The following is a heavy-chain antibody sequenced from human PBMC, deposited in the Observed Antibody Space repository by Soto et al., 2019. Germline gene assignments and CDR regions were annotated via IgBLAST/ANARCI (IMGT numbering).Heavy chain of an antibody. CDR3: SRGILV. Sequence: QVQLQASGPGLVKPSQTLSLTCTVSGGSINSGGYCWSWIRQHPGKGLDWIGCISYGGSTSYNPCLESRVTLSVGTSTNKLSLKISSVTDADGSVYYSSRGILVWGERAPITVA. J-gene: IGHJ4*02. CDR2: ISYGGST. V-gene: IGHV4-31*03. D-gene: IGHD5-18*01. CDR1: GGSINSGGYC.